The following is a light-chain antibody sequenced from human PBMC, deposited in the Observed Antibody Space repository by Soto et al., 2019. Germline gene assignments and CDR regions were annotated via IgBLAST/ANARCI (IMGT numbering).Light chain of an antibody. J-gene: IGLJ2*01. CDR1: SGHSNYA. Sequence: QLVLTQSPSASASLGASVKLTCTLSSGHSNYAIAWHQQQSEKGPRYLMKLNSDGSHSKGDGIPDRFSGSSSGAERYLTISRLQAEDEDDYYCQTWGSGIVVFGGGTKVTVL. CDR2: LNSDGSH. V-gene: IGLV4-69*01. CDR3: QTWGSGIVV.